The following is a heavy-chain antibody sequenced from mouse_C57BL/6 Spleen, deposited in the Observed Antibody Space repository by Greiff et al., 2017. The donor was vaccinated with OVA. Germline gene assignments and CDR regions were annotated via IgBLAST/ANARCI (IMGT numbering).Heavy chain of an antibody. Sequence: QVQLQQPGAELVKPGASVKLSCKASGYTFTSYWMHWVKQRPGQGLEWIGMIHPNSGSTNYNEKFKSKATLTVDKSSSTAYMQLSSLTSEDSAVYYCARYYYGSSLSFDYWGQGTTLTVSS. CDR1: GYTFTSYW. D-gene: IGHD1-1*01. V-gene: IGHV1-64*01. J-gene: IGHJ2*01. CDR3: ARYYYGSSLSFDY. CDR2: IHPNSGST.